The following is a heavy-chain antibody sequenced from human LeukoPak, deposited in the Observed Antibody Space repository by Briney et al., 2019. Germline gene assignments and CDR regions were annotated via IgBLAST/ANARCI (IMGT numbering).Heavy chain of an antibody. V-gene: IGHV3-23*01. Sequence: SGGSLRLSCAVSGLTFSRYAMSWVRQAPGKGLEWVSAISESGSGTYYADSVKGRFTISRDNPKDTLSLQMNSLRAEDTAVYYCAKDIAQGYTFGSIEQDYWGQGTLVTVSS. D-gene: IGHD5-18*01. CDR1: GLTFSRYA. CDR2: ISESGSGT. J-gene: IGHJ4*02. CDR3: AKDIAQGYTFGSIEQDY.